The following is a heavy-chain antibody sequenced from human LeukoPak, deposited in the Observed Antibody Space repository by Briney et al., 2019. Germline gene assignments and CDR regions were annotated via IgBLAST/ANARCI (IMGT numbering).Heavy chain of an antibody. Sequence: SSETLSLTCTVSGGSISTYWSWIRQPPGQGLEWIGHIYYSGSTNYSPSLKSRVTMSVDTSKNQFSLRLSSVTAADTAVYYCARPLVRGVNSYYFYMDVWGKGATVTISS. CDR3: ARPLVRGVNSYYFYMDV. V-gene: IGHV4-59*01. CDR2: IYYSGST. D-gene: IGHD3-10*01. J-gene: IGHJ6*03. CDR1: GGSISTY.